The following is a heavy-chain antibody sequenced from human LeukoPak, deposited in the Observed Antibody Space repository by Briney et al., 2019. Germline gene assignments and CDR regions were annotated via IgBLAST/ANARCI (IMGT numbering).Heavy chain of an antibody. J-gene: IGHJ4*02. D-gene: IGHD3-22*01. Sequence: SETLSLTCTVSGFSIRSTNYYWGWIRQPPGKGLEWIGSVFYSGSTYYNPSLKSRITISLDTSKNQFSLNLTTVTAADTAVYYCARDPRLVVPYFDYWGQGTLVTVSS. CDR1: GFSIRSTNYY. CDR2: VFYSGST. V-gene: IGHV4-39*07. CDR3: ARDPRLVVPYFDY.